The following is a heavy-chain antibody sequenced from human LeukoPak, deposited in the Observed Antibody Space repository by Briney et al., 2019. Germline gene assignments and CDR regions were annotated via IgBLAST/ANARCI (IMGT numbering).Heavy chain of an antibody. V-gene: IGHV4-59*08. CDR3: ARHSGGYSGYDLDY. D-gene: IGHD5-12*01. Sequence: SETLSLTCTVSGGSISGDYWSWVRQPPGKGLEWIVHIYYSGRTNYNPHLKSRVNISVDTSKKQFSLKLSSVTAADTAVYYCARHSGGYSGYDLDYWGQGTLVTVSS. J-gene: IGHJ4*02. CDR1: GGSISGDY. CDR2: IYYSGRT.